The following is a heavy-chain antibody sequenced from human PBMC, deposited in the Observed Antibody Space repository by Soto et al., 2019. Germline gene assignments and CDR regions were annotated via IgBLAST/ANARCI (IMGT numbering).Heavy chain of an antibody. V-gene: IGHV1-8*01. CDR3: AKVSRKGSAIDFDY. CDR1: GYTFSNYD. CDR2: VNPNNGDT. J-gene: IGHJ4*02. Sequence: QVQRVQSGAELKKPGASVKVSCKASGYTFSNYDMNWVRQATGQGPEWIGWVNPNNGDTGYAQKFQGRVTLTTDISTTTAYMELPSLRSEDTAIYYCAKVSRKGSAIDFDYWGQGTLITVSS. D-gene: IGHD3-10*01.